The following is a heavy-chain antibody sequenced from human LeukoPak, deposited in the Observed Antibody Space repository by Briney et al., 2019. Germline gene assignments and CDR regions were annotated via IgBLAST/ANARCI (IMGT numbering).Heavy chain of an antibody. CDR1: GFTFSSYW. V-gene: IGHV3-74*01. CDR3: ARDIAAAEGAFDI. J-gene: IGHJ3*02. Sequence: PGGSLRLSCAASGFTFSSYWMHWVRQAPGKGLAWVSRINTDGSSTSYADSVKGRFTISRDNAKNTLYLQMNSLRAEDTAVYYCARDIAAAEGAFDIWGQGTMVTVSS. D-gene: IGHD6-13*01. CDR2: INTDGSST.